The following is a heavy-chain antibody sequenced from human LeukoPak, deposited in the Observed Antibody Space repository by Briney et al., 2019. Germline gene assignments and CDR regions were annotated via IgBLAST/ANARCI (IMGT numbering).Heavy chain of an antibody. V-gene: IGHV3-30*02. CDR3: AKDFYWAFDY. CDR2: IRYDESDK. D-gene: IGHD2-8*02. J-gene: IGHJ4*02. Sequence: PGGSLRLSCAPSGFTFSHYGMHWVRQPPGRGLDWVAHIRYDESDKYYADSVKGRFTISRDISKNTVYLQMNSLRVEDTAVYYCAKDFYWAFDYWGQGTLVTVSS. CDR1: GFTFSHYG.